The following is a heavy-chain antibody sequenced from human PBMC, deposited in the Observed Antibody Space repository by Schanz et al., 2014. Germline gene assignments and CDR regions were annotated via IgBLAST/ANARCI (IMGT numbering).Heavy chain of an antibody. CDR2: ISGSGGST. CDR1: GLTFTSAW. J-gene: IGHJ3*02. Sequence: EMQLLESGGGLIQPGGSLRLSCATSGLTFTSAWMSWVRQAPGKGLEWVSAISGSGGSTYYADSVKGRFTISRDNSKNTLYLQMNSLRAEDTAVYYCAKGRFGELSAFDIWGQGTMVTVSS. V-gene: IGHV3-23*01. D-gene: IGHD3-10*01. CDR3: AKGRFGELSAFDI.